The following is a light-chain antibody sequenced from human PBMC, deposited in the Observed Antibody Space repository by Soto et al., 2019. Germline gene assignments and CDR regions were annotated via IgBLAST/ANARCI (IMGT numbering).Light chain of an antibody. J-gene: IGLJ1*01. CDR1: SSNIGSNT. V-gene: IGLV1-44*01. CDR2: SNN. CDR3: AAWDDSLNGYV. Sequence: QSVLTQPTSASGTPGQRVTISCSGSSSNIGSNTVNLYQQLPGTAPKLLIYSNNQRPSGVPDRFSGSKSGTSASLAISGLQSEDEADYYCAAWDDSLNGYVFGTGTKLTVL.